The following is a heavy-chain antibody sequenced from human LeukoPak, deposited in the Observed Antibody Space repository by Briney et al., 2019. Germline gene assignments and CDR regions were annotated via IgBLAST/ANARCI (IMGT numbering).Heavy chain of an antibody. CDR3: ARLDCSSTSCYYYYYYGMDV. D-gene: IGHD2-2*01. Sequence: LETLSLTCTVSGGSISSSTYYWGWIRQPPGQGLEWIGNIYYSGSTYYNPSLKSRVTISADTSKNQFSLKLSSVTAADTAVYYCARLDCSSTSCYYYYYYGMDVWGQGTTVTVSS. V-gene: IGHV4-39*01. CDR2: IYYSGST. J-gene: IGHJ6*02. CDR1: GGSISSSTYY.